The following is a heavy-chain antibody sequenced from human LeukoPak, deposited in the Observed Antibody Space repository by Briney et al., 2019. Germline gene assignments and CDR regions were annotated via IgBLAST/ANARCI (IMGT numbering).Heavy chain of an antibody. V-gene: IGHV3-23*01. D-gene: IGHD3-22*01. CDR2: IGGLGGST. J-gene: IGHJ4*02. CDR1: GFTFSSYA. CDR3: AKRPDRSYYDRTGYYYFDY. Sequence: PGGSLRLSCAASGFTFSSYAMSWVRQAPGKGLEWVSSIGGLGGSTFYAVSVKGRFTISRDNSKNTLYLQMNSLRAEDTAVYYCAKRPDRSYYDRTGYYYFDYWGQGTLDTVSS.